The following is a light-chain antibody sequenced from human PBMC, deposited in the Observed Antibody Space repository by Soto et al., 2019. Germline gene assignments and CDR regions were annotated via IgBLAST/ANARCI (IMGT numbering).Light chain of an antibody. V-gene: IGLV2-23*02. J-gene: IGLJ2*01. CDR1: SSDVGSYNL. CDR3: CSYAGSTL. Sequence: QSALTQPASVSGSPGQSITISCTGTSSDVGSYNLVSWYQQHPGKAPKLMIYEVSKRPSGVSNRFSGSKSGNTASLTISGLQAEAEADYDCCSYAGSTLFGGGTKLTVL. CDR2: EVS.